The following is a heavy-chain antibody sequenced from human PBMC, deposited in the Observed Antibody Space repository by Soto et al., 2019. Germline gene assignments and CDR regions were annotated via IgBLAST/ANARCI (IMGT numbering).Heavy chain of an antibody. CDR2: IKQDGSEK. J-gene: IGHJ3*02. CDR1: GFTFSSYW. Sequence: GESLKISCAASGFTFSSYWMSWVRQAPGKGLEWVANIKQDGSEKYYVDSVKGRFTISRDNAKNSLYLQMNSLRAEDTAVYYCARDPGGETAFDIWGQGTMVTVSS. D-gene: IGHD3-16*01. V-gene: IGHV3-7*03. CDR3: ARDPGGETAFDI.